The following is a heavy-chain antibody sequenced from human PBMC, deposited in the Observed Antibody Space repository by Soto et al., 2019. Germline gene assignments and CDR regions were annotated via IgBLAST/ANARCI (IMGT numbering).Heavy chain of an antibody. CDR1: GFTFSSYS. D-gene: IGHD3-16*01. CDR3: AGDDWGPAHL. CDR2: MKEDGTEI. J-gene: IGHJ4*02. V-gene: IGHV3-7*01. Sequence: PGGSLRLSCAASGFTFSSYSMNWVRQAPGKGLKWVDNMKEDGTEIWYMDSVKGRFTISRDNAKNFLYLQMNNLRVEDTTVYYYAGDDWGPAHLRGEVKLFTVVS.